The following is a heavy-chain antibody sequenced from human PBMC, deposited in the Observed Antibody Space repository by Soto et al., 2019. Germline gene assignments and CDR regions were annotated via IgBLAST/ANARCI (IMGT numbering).Heavy chain of an antibody. Sequence: QVQLVQSGAEVKKPGASVKVSCKASGYTFTDYYMHWVRQAPGQGLEWMGIIDASGGSTTYAQKFQGRVTMTRDTSTSTVYIELSRLRSEDTAVYYCGRDTRGSGSCFDYWGQGTLVTVSS. CDR2: IDASGGST. CDR3: GRDTRGSGSCFDY. CDR1: GYTFTDYY. J-gene: IGHJ4*02. V-gene: IGHV1-46*03. D-gene: IGHD3-10*01.